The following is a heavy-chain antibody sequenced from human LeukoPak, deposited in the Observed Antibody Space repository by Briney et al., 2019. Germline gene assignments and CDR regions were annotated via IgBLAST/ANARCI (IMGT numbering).Heavy chain of an antibody. CDR1: GGSISSGSYY. CDR3: ARSLTWTAGGTKFDY. V-gene: IGHV4-61*02. D-gene: IGHD6-13*01. CDR2: IYTSGST. Sequence: SQTLSLTCTVSGGSISSGSYYWSWIRQPAGKGLEWIGRIYTSGSTNYNPSLKSRVTISVDTSKNQFSLRVSDVTAADTAVYYCARSLTWTAGGTKFDYWGQGTLVTVSS. J-gene: IGHJ4*02.